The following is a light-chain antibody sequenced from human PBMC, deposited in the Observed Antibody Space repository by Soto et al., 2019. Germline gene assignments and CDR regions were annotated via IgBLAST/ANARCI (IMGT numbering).Light chain of an antibody. V-gene: IGKV3-11*01. CDR2: EAS. CDR3: QQGGNWPLT. Sequence: EIVLTQSPATLSLSPWERATVSCRASQSVSSHLAWYQQKRGQAPRLLLYEASSRASGIPARFSGSGSGTDGTLTISSLEPEDFAVYYCQQGGNWPLTFGQGTRLEIK. J-gene: IGKJ5*01. CDR1: QSVSSH.